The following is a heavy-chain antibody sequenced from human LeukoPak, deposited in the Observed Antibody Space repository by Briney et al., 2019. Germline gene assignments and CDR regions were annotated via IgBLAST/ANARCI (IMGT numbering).Heavy chain of an antibody. CDR3: ASSRSGSYYGQFDY. CDR1: GFTFSNYA. V-gene: IGHV3-30*02. D-gene: IGHD3-10*01. CDR2: IRYDGSSK. J-gene: IGHJ4*02. Sequence: GGSLRLSCAASGFTFSNYAMHWVRQAPGKGLEWLAYIRYDGSSKYYADFVKGRFTISRDYSKNTLYLQMNSLRAEDTAVYYCASSRSGSYYGQFDYWGQGTLVTVSS.